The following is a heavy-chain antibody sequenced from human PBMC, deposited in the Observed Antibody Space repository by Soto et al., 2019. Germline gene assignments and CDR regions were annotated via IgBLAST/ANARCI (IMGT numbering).Heavy chain of an antibody. CDR3: ARYSGYDFLFDY. CDR1: GGSISSYY. CDR2: IYYSGST. V-gene: IGHV4-59*01. Sequence: QVQLQESGPGLVKPSETLSLTCTVSGGSISSYYWSWIRQPPGKGLEWIGYIYYSGSTNYNPSLKSRVTISVDTSKNQFSLKLSSVTAADTAVYYCARYSGYDFLFDYWGQGTLVTVSS. J-gene: IGHJ4*02. D-gene: IGHD5-12*01.